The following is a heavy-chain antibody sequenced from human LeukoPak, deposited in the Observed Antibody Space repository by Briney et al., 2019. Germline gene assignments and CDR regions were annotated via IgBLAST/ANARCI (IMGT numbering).Heavy chain of an antibody. J-gene: IGHJ6*03. D-gene: IGHD5-18*01. CDR3: ARAVDTAMVDYYYYMDV. Sequence: ASVKVSCKASGYTFTSFGISWVRQAPGQGLEWMGWISVYNGNTNYAQKLQGRVTMTTDTSTSTAYMELRSLRSDDTAVYYCARAVDTAMVDYYYYMDVWGKGTTVTVSS. V-gene: IGHV1-18*01. CDR2: ISVYNGNT. CDR1: GYTFTSFG.